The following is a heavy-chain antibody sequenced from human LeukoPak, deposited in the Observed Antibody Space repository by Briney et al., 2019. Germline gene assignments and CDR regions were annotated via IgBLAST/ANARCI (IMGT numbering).Heavy chain of an antibody. CDR1: GGSISSGGYY. D-gene: IGHD3-10*01. CDR2: IYYSGRT. CDR3: ARGLGGSGRPYFDF. J-gene: IGHJ4*02. V-gene: IGHV4-31*03. Sequence: SQTLSLTCTVSGGSISSGGYYWSWIRQHLGKGLEWIGYIYYSGRTYYNPSLKSRVTISVDTPKNQFSLKLSSVTAADTDVYYCARGLGGSGRPYFDFWGQGPLVTVSS.